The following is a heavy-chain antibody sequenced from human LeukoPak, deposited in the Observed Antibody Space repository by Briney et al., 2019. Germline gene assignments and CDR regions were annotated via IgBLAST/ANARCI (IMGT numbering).Heavy chain of an antibody. V-gene: IGHV6-1*01. CDR1: GDSVSSNSAA. Sequence: SQTLSLTCAISGDSVSSNSAAWNWIRQSPSRGLEWLGRTYYRPKWYNDYAVSVKSRITIDPDTSKNQFSLQLNSVTPEDTAVYYCARDSYYDSSAYYNWFDPWGQGTLVTVSS. CDR3: ARDSYYDSSAYYNWFDP. D-gene: IGHD3-22*01. J-gene: IGHJ5*02. CDR2: TYYRPKWYN.